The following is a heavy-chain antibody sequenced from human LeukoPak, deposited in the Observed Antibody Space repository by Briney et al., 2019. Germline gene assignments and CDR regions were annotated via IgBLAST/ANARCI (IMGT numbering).Heavy chain of an antibody. D-gene: IGHD3-10*01. CDR3: ARAHSLLWFRGRMYYFDY. J-gene: IGHJ4*02. Sequence: ASVKVSCKASGYTFTGYYMHWVRQAPGQGLEWMGWMNPNSGNTGYAQKFQGRVTMTRNTSISTAYMELSSLRSEDTAVYYCARAHSLLWFRGRMYYFDYWGQGTLVTVSS. V-gene: IGHV1-8*02. CDR1: GYTFTGYY. CDR2: MNPNSGNT.